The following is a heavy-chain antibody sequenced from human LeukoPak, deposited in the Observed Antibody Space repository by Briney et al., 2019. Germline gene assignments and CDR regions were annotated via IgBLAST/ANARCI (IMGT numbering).Heavy chain of an antibody. CDR3: ARGIGGDYGGPDY. CDR2: IYYRGST. J-gene: IGHJ4*02. D-gene: IGHD4-17*01. V-gene: IGHV4-39*07. CDR1: GGSISSSTYY. Sequence: PSETLSLTCNVSGGSISSSTYYWGWIRQPPGKGLEWIGNIYYRGSTYYNPSLKSRVTISVDTSKNQFSLRLRSVIAADTAVYYCARGIGGDYGGPDYWGQGTLVTVSS.